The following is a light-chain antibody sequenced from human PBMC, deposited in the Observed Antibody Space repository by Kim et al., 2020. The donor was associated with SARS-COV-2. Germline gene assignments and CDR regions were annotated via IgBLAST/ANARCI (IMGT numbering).Light chain of an antibody. V-gene: IGKV1-39*01. J-gene: IGKJ3*01. CDR2: AAS. CDR1: QSISSY. Sequence: ASVGDRVPITCRASQSISSYLNWYQQKPGKAHKLLIYAASSLQSGVPSRFSGSGSGTDFTLTISSLQPEDFATYYCQQSYSTLFTFGPGTKVDIK. CDR3: QQSYSTLFT.